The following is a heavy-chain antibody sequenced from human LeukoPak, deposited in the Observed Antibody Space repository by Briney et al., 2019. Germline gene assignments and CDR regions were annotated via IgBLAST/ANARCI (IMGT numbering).Heavy chain of an antibody. Sequence: GGSLRLSCAASGFTFSSYSMNWVRQAPGKGLEWVSSISSSSSYIYYADSVEGRFTISRDNAKNSLYLRMNSLRAEDTAVYYCARGDYGDTGLFDYWGQGTLVTVSS. CDR2: ISSSSSYI. CDR1: GFTFSSYS. CDR3: ARGDYGDTGLFDY. D-gene: IGHD4-17*01. J-gene: IGHJ4*02. V-gene: IGHV3-21*01.